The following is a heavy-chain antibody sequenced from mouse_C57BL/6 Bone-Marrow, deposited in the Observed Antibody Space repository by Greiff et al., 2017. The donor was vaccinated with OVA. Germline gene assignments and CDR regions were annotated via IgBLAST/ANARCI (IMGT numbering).Heavy chain of an antibody. Sequence: EVKLVESGGGLVKPGGSLKLSCAASGFTFSDYGMHWVRQAPEKGLEWVAYISSGSSTIYYADTVKGRFTISRDNAKITLFLQMTSLRSEDTAMYYCASSANWNWFAYWGQGTLVTVSA. CDR2: ISSGSSTI. CDR3: ASSANWNWFAY. CDR1: GFTFSDYG. J-gene: IGHJ3*01. V-gene: IGHV5-17*01. D-gene: IGHD4-1*01.